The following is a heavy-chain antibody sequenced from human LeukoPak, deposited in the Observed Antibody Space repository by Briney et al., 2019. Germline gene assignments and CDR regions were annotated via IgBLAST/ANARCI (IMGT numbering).Heavy chain of an antibody. V-gene: IGHV3-66*01. CDR2: IYSGGST. CDR3: AREYSSGWGPFDY. CDR1: GFTVSSNY. Sequence: PGGSLRLSCAASGFTVSSNYMSWVRQAPGKGLEWVSVIYSGGSTYYADSVKGRFTISRDNSKNTLYLQMNSLRAEDTAVYYCAREYSSGWGPFDYWGQGTLVTVSS. J-gene: IGHJ4*02. D-gene: IGHD6-19*01.